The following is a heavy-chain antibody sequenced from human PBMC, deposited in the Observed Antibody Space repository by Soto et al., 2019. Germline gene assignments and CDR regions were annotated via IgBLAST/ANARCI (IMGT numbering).Heavy chain of an antibody. CDR2: INHDGST. CDR1: GGSFSGYY. J-gene: IGHJ4*02. CDR3: ARDYGAQYYFDY. V-gene: IGHV4-34*01. Sequence: QVQLKQWGAGLLRPSETLSLTCGVYGGSFSGYYWSWIRQPPGKGLEWIGEINHDGSTNYNPSLKGRVTISIDTSKKQLSLKLTSVTAEGTAVYFCARDYGAQYYFDYWGQGTLVTVSS. D-gene: IGHD4-17*01.